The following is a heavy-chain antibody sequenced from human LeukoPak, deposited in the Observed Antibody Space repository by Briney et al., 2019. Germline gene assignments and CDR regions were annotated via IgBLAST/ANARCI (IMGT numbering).Heavy chain of an antibody. V-gene: IGHV4-39*01. J-gene: IGHJ4*02. CDR3: ARHLYYYGSGSYFDY. Sequence: SETLSLTCTVSGASISSSSYYWGWIRQPPGQGLEWIGSIYYSGSAWYNPSLKSRVTISVDTSKNQFSLRLSSVTAADTAVYYCARHLYYYGSGSYFDYWGQGTLVTVSS. CDR2: IYYSGSA. CDR1: GASISSSSYY. D-gene: IGHD3-10*01.